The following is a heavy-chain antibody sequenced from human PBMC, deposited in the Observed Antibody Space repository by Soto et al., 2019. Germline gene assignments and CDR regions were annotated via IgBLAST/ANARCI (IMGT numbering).Heavy chain of an antibody. CDR1: GFILSDCA. V-gene: IGHV3-48*01. CDR3: ARDLSWGSNWYYYMDV. Sequence: EVQLVESGGGLVQPGGSLRLSCATSGFILSDCAMNWVRQAPGKGLEWVSYISSSSSVIDYADSVKGRFTVSRDNVRNSVYLQMNSMRAEETAVYYCARDLSWGSNWYYYMDVWGKGTTVTVSS. D-gene: IGHD7-27*01. CDR2: ISSSSSVI. J-gene: IGHJ6*03.